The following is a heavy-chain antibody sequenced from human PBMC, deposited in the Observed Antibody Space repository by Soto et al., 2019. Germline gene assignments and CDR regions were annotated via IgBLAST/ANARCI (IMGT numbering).Heavy chain of an antibody. V-gene: IGHV3-30-3*01. D-gene: IGHD3-10*01. J-gene: IGHJ3*02. CDR3: ARDRDYYGSGSYYRVDDAFDI. Sequence: QVQLVESGGGVVQPGRSLRLSCAASGFTFSSYAMHWVRQAPGKGLEWVAVISYGGSNKYYADSVKGRFTISRDNSKNPLYLQMNSLRAEDTAVYYCARDRDYYGSGSYYRVDDAFDIWGQGTMVTVSS. CDR2: ISYGGSNK. CDR1: GFTFSSYA.